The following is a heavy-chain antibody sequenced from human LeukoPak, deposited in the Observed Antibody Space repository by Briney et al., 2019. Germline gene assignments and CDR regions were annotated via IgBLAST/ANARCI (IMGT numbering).Heavy chain of an antibody. CDR3: ARGRRYCSSTSCRRSYYYYYYMDV. Sequence: SETLSLTCTVSGYSISSGYYWGWIRQPPGKGLEWIGSIYHSGSTYYNPSLKSRVTISVDTSKSQFSLKLSSVTAADTAVYYCARGRRYCSSTSCRRSYYYYYYMDVWGKGTTVTVSS. CDR2: IYHSGST. J-gene: IGHJ6*03. CDR1: GYSISSGYY. V-gene: IGHV4-38-2*02. D-gene: IGHD2-2*01.